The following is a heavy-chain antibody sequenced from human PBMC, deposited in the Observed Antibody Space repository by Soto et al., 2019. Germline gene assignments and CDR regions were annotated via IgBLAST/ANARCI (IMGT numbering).Heavy chain of an antibody. V-gene: IGHV4-59*01. Sequence: SETLSLTCTVSGGSISSYYWSWIRQPPGKGLEWIGYIYYSGSTNYNPSLKSRVTISVDTSKNQFSLKLSSVTAADTAVYYCAREGGIVDNYYHGMDVWGQGTTVTVSS. CDR1: GGSISSYY. J-gene: IGHJ6*02. CDR2: IYYSGST. CDR3: AREGGIVDNYYHGMDV. D-gene: IGHD1-26*01.